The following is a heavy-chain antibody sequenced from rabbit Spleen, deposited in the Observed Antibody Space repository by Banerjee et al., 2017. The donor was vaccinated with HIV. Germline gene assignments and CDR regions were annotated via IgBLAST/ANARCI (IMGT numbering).Heavy chain of an antibody. D-gene: IGHD1-1*01. CDR2: IDAGSNTFT. CDR3: ARDTSSSFSSYGMDL. V-gene: IGHV1S45*01. J-gene: IGHJ6*01. CDR1: GVSFSISSY. Sequence: QEQLVESGGDLVKPGASLTLTCTASGVSFSISSYMCWVRQAPGKGLEWIACIDAGSNTFTYFATWAKGRFTISKTSSTTVTLQMTRLTAADTATYFCARDTSSSFSSYGMDLWGQGTLVTVS.